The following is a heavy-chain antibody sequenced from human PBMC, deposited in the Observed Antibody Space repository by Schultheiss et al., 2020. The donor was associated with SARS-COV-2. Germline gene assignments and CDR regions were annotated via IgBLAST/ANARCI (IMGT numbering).Heavy chain of an antibody. D-gene: IGHD3-10*01. V-gene: IGHV3-23*01. CDR3: STDGRSGNYWAFDI. J-gene: IGHJ3*02. Sequence: GESLKISCAASGFTFSSYAMSWVRQAPGKGLEWVSAISGSGGSTYYADSVKGRFTISRDNSKNTLYLQMNSLKTEDTAVYYCSTDGRSGNYWAFDIWGQGTMVTGSS. CDR2: ISGSGGST. CDR1: GFTFSSYA.